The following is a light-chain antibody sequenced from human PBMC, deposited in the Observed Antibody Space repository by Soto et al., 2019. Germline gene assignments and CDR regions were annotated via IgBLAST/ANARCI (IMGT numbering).Light chain of an antibody. J-gene: IGLJ2*01. CDR2: EVT. CDR3: TSYSSSNTHVL. V-gene: IGLV2-14*01. Sequence: SALTQPASVSGSPGQSITISCTGTDSDVGGYNYVSWYQQHPGKAPKLIISEVTNRPSGVSNRFSGSKSANTASLTISGLQAADEADYYCTSYSSSNTHVLFGGGTQLTVL. CDR1: DSDVGGYNY.